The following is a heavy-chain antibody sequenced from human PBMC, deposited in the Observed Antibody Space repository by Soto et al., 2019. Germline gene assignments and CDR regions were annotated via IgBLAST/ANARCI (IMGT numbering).Heavy chain of an antibody. J-gene: IGHJ4*02. Sequence: EGSLGRSGSASGFTFSSYTMSWVRQAPGKGLEWVSAISGSGGSTYYADSVKGRFTISRDNSKNTLYLQMNSLRAEDTAVYYWALLLWFGELLAPLDLLGLNDNWGQGPLVSVS. CDR2: ISGSGGST. D-gene: IGHD3-10*01. CDR1: GFTFSSYT. CDR3: ALLLWFGELLAPLDLLGLNDN. V-gene: IGHV3-23*01.